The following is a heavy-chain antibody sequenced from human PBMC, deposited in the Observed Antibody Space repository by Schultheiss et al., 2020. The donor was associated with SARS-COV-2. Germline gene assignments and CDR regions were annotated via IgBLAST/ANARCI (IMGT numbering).Heavy chain of an antibody. CDR1: GGSISSYY. Sequence: SETLSLTCTVSGGSISSYYWSWIRQHPGKGLEWIGYIYYSGSTNYNPSLKSRVTISVDTSKNQFSLKLSSVTAADTAVYYCARVGYSYGLDYYYYGMDVWGQGTTVTVSS. D-gene: IGHD5-18*01. V-gene: IGHV4-59*01. J-gene: IGHJ6*02. CDR3: ARVGYSYGLDYYYYGMDV. CDR2: IYYSGST.